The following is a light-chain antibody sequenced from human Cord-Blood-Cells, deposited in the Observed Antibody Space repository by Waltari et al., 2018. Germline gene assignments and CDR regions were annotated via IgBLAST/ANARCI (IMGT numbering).Light chain of an antibody. CDR2: KAS. J-gene: IGKJ4*01. V-gene: IGKV1-5*03. CDR1: QSISSW. CDR3: QQYNSYPLT. Sequence: DIQMTQSPSTLSASVGDRVTIACRASQSISSWLAWYQQKPWKAPKLLIYKASSLESGVPAMFSGSGSGTEFTLTISSLQPDDFATYYCQQYNSYPLTFGGGTKVEIK.